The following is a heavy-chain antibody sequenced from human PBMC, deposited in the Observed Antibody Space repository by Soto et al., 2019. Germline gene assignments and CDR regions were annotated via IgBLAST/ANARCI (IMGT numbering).Heavy chain of an antibody. J-gene: IGHJ5*02. CDR1: GGSLSGYY. D-gene: IGHD6-13*01. CDR3: ARGSSSWYGWFDP. CDR2: INHSGST. V-gene: IGHV4-34*01. Sequence: SLTCAVYGGSLSGYYWSWIRQPPGKGLEWIGEINHSGSTNYNPSLKSRVTISVDTSKNQFSLKLSSVTAADTAVYYCARGSSSWYGWFDPWGQGTLVTVSS.